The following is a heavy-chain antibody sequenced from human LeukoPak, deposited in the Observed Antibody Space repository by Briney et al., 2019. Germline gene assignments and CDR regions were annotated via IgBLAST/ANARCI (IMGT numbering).Heavy chain of an antibody. Sequence: SETLSLTCTVSGASINNYYWSWVPQPPLKGLEWIGYIYSTGDTSYNPSLESRVSISMDTSKNHFSLEITSVTAADTAVYYCARGSRVYDRSGFHTWHDYWGHGTLVTVSS. J-gene: IGHJ4*03. CDR2: IYSTGDT. D-gene: IGHD3-22*01. V-gene: IGHV4-59*01. CDR3: ARGSRVYDRSGFHTWHDY. CDR1: GASINNYY.